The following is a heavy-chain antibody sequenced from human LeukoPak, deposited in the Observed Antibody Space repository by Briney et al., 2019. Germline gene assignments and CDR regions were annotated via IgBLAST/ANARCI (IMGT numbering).Heavy chain of an antibody. V-gene: IGHV3-11*01. D-gene: IGHD6-19*01. J-gene: IGHJ4*02. CDR3: ARGAPWLVREYYFDY. CDR2: ISSSGSTT. CDR1: GFTFSDYY. Sequence: KPGGSLRLSCAASGFTFSDYYMSWIRQAPGKGLEWVSYISSSGSTTYYADSVKGRFTISRDNAKNSLYLQMNSLRAEDTAVYYCARGAPWLVREYYFDYWGQGTLVTVSS.